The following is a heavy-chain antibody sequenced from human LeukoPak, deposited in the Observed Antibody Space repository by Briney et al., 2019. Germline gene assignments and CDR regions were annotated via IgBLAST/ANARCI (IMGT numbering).Heavy chain of an antibody. CDR3: ARDDYGAGD. Sequence: GGSLRLSCAASGFIFSNYRMSWVRQGPGKGLEWVANIKPDGSEKYYVDSVKGRFTISRDYAKNSLDLQMNSLRAEDTAVYYCARDDYGAGDWGQGTPVTVSS. CDR2: IKPDGSEK. D-gene: IGHD4-17*01. V-gene: IGHV3-7*01. J-gene: IGHJ4*02. CDR1: GFIFSNYR.